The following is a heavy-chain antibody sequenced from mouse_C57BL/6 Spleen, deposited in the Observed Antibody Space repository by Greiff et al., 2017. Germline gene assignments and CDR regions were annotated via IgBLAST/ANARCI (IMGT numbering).Heavy chain of an antibody. CDR2: INPSTGGT. J-gene: IGHJ4*01. CDR3: ARREAYYSNSYAMDY. V-gene: IGHV1-42*01. D-gene: IGHD2-5*01. CDR1: GYSFTGYY. Sequence: VQLQQSGPELVKPGASVKISCKASGYSFTGYYMNWVKQSPEKSLEWIGEINPSTGGTTYNQKFKAKATLTVDKSSSTAYMQLKSLTSEDSAVYYCARREAYYSNSYAMDYWGQGTSVTVSS.